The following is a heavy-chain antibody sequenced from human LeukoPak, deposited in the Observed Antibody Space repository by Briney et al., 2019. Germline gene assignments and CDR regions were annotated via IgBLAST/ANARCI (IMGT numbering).Heavy chain of an antibody. Sequence: SETLSLTCTVSGYSISSGYYWGWIRQPPGKGLEWIGSIYHSGSTYYNPSLKSRVTISVDTSKNQFSLKLSSVTAADTAVYYCARGRIAVAGRNFDYWGQGTLVTVSS. CDR1: GYSISSGYY. J-gene: IGHJ4*02. V-gene: IGHV4-38-2*02. CDR3: ARGRIAVAGRNFDY. D-gene: IGHD6-19*01. CDR2: IYHSGST.